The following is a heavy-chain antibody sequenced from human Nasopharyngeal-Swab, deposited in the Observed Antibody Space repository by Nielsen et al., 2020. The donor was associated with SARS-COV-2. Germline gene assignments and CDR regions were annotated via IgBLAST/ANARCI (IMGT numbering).Heavy chain of an antibody. CDR1: GVSFSGYC. Sequence: SETLSLTCAVYGVSFSGYCWSWIRQSPGKGLEWIGEINHSGSTNYNASLKSRVTISEDTTKNQFSLKLSSVTAADTAVYYCARGDYDFWSDYYWGYWGQGTLVTVSS. V-gene: IGHV4-34*01. J-gene: IGHJ4*02. D-gene: IGHD3-3*01. CDR3: ARGDYDFWSDYYWGY. CDR2: INHSGST.